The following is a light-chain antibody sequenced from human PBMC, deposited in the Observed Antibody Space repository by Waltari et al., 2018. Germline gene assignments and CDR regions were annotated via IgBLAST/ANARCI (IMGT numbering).Light chain of an antibody. J-gene: IGLJ2*01. CDR3: CSYAGSSTFV. CDR1: SSDVGSYNL. CDR2: EVS. Sequence: QSALTQPASVSGSPGQSITISCTGTSSDVGSYNLVSWYQHHPGKAPKLMIYEVSKRPSGFSNRFSGSKSGNTASLTISGLQAEDEADYYCCSYAGSSTFVFGGGTKLTVL. V-gene: IGLV2-23*02.